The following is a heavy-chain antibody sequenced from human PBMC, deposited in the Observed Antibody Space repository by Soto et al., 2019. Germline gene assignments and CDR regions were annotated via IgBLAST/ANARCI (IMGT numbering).Heavy chain of an antibody. D-gene: IGHD3-3*01. J-gene: IGHJ6*02. CDR2: ISAYNGNT. V-gene: IGHV1-18*01. CDR3: ARGGVGSTYYDFWSGYSARYYYGMGV. Sequence: ASVKVSCKASGYTFTSYGISWVRQAPGQGLEWMGWISAYNGNTNYAQKLQGRVTMTTDTSTSTAYMELRSLRSDDTAVYYCARGGVGSTYYDFWSGYSARYYYGMGVWGQGTTVTVSS. CDR1: GYTFTSYG.